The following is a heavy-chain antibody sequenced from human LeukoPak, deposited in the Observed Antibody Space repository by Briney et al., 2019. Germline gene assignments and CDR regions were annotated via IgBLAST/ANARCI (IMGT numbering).Heavy chain of an antibody. CDR1: GFTFSGYA. CDR2: ISYDGSTK. Sequence: PGGSLRLSCAASGFTFSGYAMYWVRQAPGKGLEWVAVISYDGSTKYYADSVKGRFTISRDNSKNTLFLQMNSLTSEDTAVYYCARSAYYYGSGSSSDAFDIWGQGTMVTVSS. V-gene: IGHV3-30-3*01. J-gene: IGHJ3*02. CDR3: ARSAYYYGSGSSSDAFDI. D-gene: IGHD3-10*01.